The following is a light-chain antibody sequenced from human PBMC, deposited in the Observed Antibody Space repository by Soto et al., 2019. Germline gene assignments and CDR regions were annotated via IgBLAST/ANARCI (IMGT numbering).Light chain of an antibody. J-gene: IGKJ1*01. Sequence: DIQMTQCPSTLSASVGDRVTITGRASQSISSWLAWYQQKPGKAPKLLIYDASSLESGVPSRLSGSGSGTEFTLTISSMQPDDFATYYCQQYNSYTTFGQGTKVDIK. CDR2: DAS. CDR3: QQYNSYTT. CDR1: QSISSW. V-gene: IGKV1-5*01.